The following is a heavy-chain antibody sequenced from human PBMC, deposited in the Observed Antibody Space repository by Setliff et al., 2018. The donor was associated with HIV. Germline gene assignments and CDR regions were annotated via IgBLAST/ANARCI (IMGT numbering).Heavy chain of an antibody. CDR3: ATSPLGYCSGGSCYQYFDY. J-gene: IGHJ4*02. CDR2: IYPRDSDT. D-gene: IGHD2-15*01. Sequence: PGESLKISCKGSGYTFDTYWIAWVRQMPGKGLEWMGVIYPRDSDTRYSPSFKGQVTISVDKSISTAFLQWSSLKASDTAMYYCATSPLGYCSGGSCYQYFDYWGPGTLVTVSS. CDR1: GYTFDTYW. V-gene: IGHV5-51*01.